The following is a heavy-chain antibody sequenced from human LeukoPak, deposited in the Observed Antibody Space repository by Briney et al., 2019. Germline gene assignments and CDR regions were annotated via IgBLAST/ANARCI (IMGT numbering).Heavy chain of an antibody. CDR2: MYYSGST. D-gene: IGHD3-22*01. V-gene: IGHV4-59*08. Sequence: SETLSLTSTVSGGSISGYYWSWIRQSPGKGLVWIGYMYYSGSTNYNPSLESRITISIDMSNNQFSLTLSSVTAADTALYYCARHFTYYYDSSGYPRDAFDIWGQGTMVTVSS. J-gene: IGHJ3*02. CDR1: GGSISGYY. CDR3: ARHFTYYYDSSGYPRDAFDI.